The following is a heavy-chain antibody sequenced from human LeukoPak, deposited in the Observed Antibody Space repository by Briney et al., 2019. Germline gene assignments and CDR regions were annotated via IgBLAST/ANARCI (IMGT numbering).Heavy chain of an antibody. J-gene: IGHJ4*02. CDR1: GFTFSSYA. D-gene: IGHD3-22*01. Sequence: PGRSLRLSCAASGFTFSSYAMHWVRQAPGKGLEWVVVISYDGSNKYYADSVKGRFTISRDNSKNTLYLQMNSLRADDTAVYYCARDYYDSSGLDYWGQGTLVTVSS. CDR3: ARDYYDSSGLDY. CDR2: ISYDGSNK. V-gene: IGHV3-30-3*01.